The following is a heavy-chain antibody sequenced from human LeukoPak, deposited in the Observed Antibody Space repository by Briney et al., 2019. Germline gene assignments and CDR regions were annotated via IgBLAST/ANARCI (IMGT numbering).Heavy chain of an antibody. CDR1: GFPFNAYW. J-gene: IGHJ6*02. CDR3: AKDGDRQFDLDV. Sequence: GGSLRLSCAASGFPFNAYWMTWVRQAPGKGLEWVAYIWYDGSNKHYPDSVKGRFTISRDNSKNTVVLQMDSLRAEDTAVYYCAKDGDRQFDLDVWGQGTTVTVSS. V-gene: IGHV3-30*02. D-gene: IGHD3-10*01. CDR2: IWYDGSNK.